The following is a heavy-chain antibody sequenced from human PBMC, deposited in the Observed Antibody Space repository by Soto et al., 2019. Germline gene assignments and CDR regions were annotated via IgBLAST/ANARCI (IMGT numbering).Heavy chain of an antibody. CDR1: GYTFTNYW. Sequence: PGESLKISCEGSGYTFTNYWIGWVRQMPGKGLEWMGIIYPGDSDTRYSPSFQGQVTFSADKPTTSAYLQWSSLKASDTAIYFCARRARGNWAFDYWGQGSLVTVSS. CDR2: IYPGDSDT. V-gene: IGHV5-51*01. D-gene: IGHD3-16*01. CDR3: ARRARGNWAFDY. J-gene: IGHJ4*02.